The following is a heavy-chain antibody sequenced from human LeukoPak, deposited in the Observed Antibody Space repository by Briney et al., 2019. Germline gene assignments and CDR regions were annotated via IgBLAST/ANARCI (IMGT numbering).Heavy chain of an antibody. CDR2: IYHSGST. CDR3: TRGSSISAQGDT. J-gene: IGHJ4*02. D-gene: IGHD3-16*01. Sequence: SETLSLTCTVSGGSISSSSYYWGWIRQPPGKGLEWIGSIYHSGSTYYNPSLKSRVTIAVETSKNQFSLKLSSVTAADTAVFYCTRGSSISAQGDTWGQGTLVSVSS. CDR1: GGSISSSSYY. V-gene: IGHV4-39*07.